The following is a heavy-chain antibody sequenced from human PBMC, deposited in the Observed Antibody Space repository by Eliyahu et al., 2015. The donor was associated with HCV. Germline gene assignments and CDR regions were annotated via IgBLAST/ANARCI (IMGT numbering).Heavy chain of an antibody. D-gene: IGHD6-6*01. CDR1: GFTFSXYY. CDR3: ARGRGSTSSAYYGMDV. CDR2: ISSSGSSI. J-gene: IGHJ6*02. V-gene: IGHV3-11*01. Sequence: QVQLVESGGGLVKPGGSLRLSCXAXGFTFSXYYMNWIRQAPGKGLEWXSYISSSGSSIYYADSVKGRFTISRDNAKNSLYLQMNSLRAEDTAVYYCARGRGSTSSAYYGMDVWGQGTTVTVSS.